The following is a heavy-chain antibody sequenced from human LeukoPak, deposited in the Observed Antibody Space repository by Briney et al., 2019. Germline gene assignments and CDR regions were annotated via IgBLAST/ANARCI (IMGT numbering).Heavy chain of an antibody. J-gene: IGHJ3*02. CDR3: ASARDPERVFDI. CDR2: IWYDGSNK. D-gene: IGHD5-24*01. Sequence: GGSLRLSCAASGFTFSSYGMHWVRQAPGKGLEWVAVIWYDGSNKYYADSVKGRFTISRDNSKNSLYLQMNSLRAEDTAVYYCASARDPERVFDIWGQGTMVTVSS. CDR1: GFTFSSYG. V-gene: IGHV3-33*01.